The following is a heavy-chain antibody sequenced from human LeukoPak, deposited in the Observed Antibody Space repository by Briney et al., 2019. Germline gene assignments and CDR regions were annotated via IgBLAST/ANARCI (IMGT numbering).Heavy chain of an antibody. V-gene: IGHV3-48*03. D-gene: IGHD5-24*01. CDR1: GLTFSGFE. J-gene: IGHJ4*02. CDR2: IRGDGTTK. Sequence: PGGSLRLSCVGSGLTFSGFEMNWVRQAPGKGLEWVSHIRGDGTTKSYADSVKGRFTISRDNAKNSLYLQVNSLRAEDTAIYYCARRFRDWGQGALVTVSS. CDR3: ARRFRD.